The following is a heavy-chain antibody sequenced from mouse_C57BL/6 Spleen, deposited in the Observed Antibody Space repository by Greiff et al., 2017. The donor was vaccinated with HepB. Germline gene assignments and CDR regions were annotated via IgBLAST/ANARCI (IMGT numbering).Heavy chain of an antibody. CDR2: IYPGDGDT. Sequence: VQLQQSGAELVKPGASVKISCKASGYAFSSYWMNWVKQRPGKGLEWIGQIYPGDGDTNYNGKFKGKATLTADKSSSTAYMQLSSPTSEDSAVYFCARRMAYYGSAWFAYWGQGTLVTVSA. CDR1: GYAFSSYW. V-gene: IGHV1-80*01. D-gene: IGHD1-1*01. J-gene: IGHJ3*01. CDR3: ARRMAYYGSAWFAY.